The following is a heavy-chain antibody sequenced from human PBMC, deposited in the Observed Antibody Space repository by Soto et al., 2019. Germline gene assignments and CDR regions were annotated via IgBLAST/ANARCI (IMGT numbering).Heavy chain of an antibody. CDR2: VIPIFGTP. CDR3: ARSQGGSSSLDIYYYYYYGMDV. V-gene: IGHV1-69*13. J-gene: IGHJ6*02. D-gene: IGHD2-15*01. Sequence: ASVKVSCKAPGGTFSTYAISWVRQAPGKGLEWMGGVIPIFGTPKYAQKFQGRVTITADESTSTGYMELRSLRSEDTAVYYCARSQGGSSSLDIYYYYYYGMDVWGQGTTVTVSS. CDR1: GGTFSTYA.